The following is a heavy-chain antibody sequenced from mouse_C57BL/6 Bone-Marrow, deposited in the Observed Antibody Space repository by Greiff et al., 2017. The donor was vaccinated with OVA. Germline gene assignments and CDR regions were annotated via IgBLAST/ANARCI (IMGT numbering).Heavy chain of an antibody. V-gene: IGHV1-15*01. Sequence: QVQLQQSGAELVRPGASVTLSCKASGYTFTDYEMHWVKQTPVHGLEWIGAIDPETGGTAYNQKFQGKATLTADKSSRTAYMELRSLTAEISAIYYYTRGYSKDYAMDYWGQGTSVTVSS. CDR2: IDPETGGT. D-gene: IGHD2-5*01. J-gene: IGHJ4*01. CDR3: TRGYSKDYAMDY. CDR1: GYTFTDYE.